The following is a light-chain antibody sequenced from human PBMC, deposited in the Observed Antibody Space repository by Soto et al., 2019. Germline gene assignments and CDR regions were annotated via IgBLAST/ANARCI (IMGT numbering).Light chain of an antibody. V-gene: IGLV2-8*01. CDR2: DVS. J-gene: IGLJ2*01. CDR1: SSDVGGYNY. Sequence: QSVLTQPPSASGSPGQSVTISCTGTSSDVGGYNYVSWYQQHPGKAPKLMIYDVSERPSGVPDRFSGSKSGNTASLTVSGLQAEDEADYYCSSYGGSNNLIFGGGTKLTGL. CDR3: SSYGGSNNLI.